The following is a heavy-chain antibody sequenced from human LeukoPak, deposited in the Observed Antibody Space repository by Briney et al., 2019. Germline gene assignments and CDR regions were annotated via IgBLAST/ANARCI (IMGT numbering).Heavy chain of an antibody. CDR1: GFTFSNYW. Sequence: PGGSLRLSCAASGFTFSNYWMHWIRQAPGKGPVWLSRINFGGTTTTYADSVKGRLTISRDNAKKTTYLQMTKMRVDDPGVDYGARGLNWNQVDYWGQGTLVAVSS. D-gene: IGHD1-1*01. CDR3: ARGLNWNQVDY. J-gene: IGHJ4*02. CDR2: INFGGTTT. V-gene: IGHV3-74*01.